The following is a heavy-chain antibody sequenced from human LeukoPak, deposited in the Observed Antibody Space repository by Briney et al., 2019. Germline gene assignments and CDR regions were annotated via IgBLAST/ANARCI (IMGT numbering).Heavy chain of an antibody. CDR2: IISNGGRT. V-gene: IGHV3-64*02. D-gene: IGHD1-26*01. CDR3: ARVKMGATVSDFYYYYMDV. CDR1: GFTFNAYT. J-gene: IGHJ6*03. Sequence: PGGSLGLSCEASGFTFNAYTIHWVRQAPGGRLESVSAIISNGGRTYYADSVKGRFTISRDNSRNTLYLQMGSLRTEDMAVYYCARVKMGATVSDFYYYYMDVWGKGTTVTVSS.